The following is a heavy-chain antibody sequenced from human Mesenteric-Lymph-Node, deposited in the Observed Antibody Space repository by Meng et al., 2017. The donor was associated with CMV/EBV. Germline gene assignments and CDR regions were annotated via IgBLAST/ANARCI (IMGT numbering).Heavy chain of an antibody. D-gene: IGHD3-22*01. CDR1: RFTVSTYV. CDR3: ARENLPYYYDSSGLPFDY. V-gene: IGHV3-21*01. CDR2: ISGSSPDM. J-gene: IGHJ4*02. Sequence: GGSLRLSCAASRFTVSTYVMNWVRQAPGKGLEWVSSISGSSPDMYYADSVKGRFTISRDNAKNLLYLQMNSLRAEDTAVYYCARENLPYYYDSSGLPFDYWGQGTLVTVSS.